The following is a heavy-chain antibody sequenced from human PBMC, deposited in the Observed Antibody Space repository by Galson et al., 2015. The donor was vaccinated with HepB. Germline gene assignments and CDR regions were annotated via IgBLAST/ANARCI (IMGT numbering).Heavy chain of an antibody. Sequence: SLRLSCAASGFTFSKYWMNWVRQAPGKGLEWVANIKQDGSQRYYVDSVKGRFTMSRDNAKNSLYLQMNSLRAEDTAVYYCARESQYSSSNDCWGQGTLVTVSS. CDR2: IKQDGSQR. CDR3: ARESQYSSSNDC. J-gene: IGHJ4*02. V-gene: IGHV3-7*03. D-gene: IGHD2-2*01. CDR1: GFTFSKYW.